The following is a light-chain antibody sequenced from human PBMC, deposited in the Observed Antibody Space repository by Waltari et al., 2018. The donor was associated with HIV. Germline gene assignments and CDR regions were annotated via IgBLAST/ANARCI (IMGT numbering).Light chain of an antibody. Sequence: QSVLTQPPSASGTPGQRVTISCSGSSSNIGSNAVNWYQHLPGTPPKLLIYDNNQRPSGVPDRFSGSKSGTSASLAISGLQSEDEADYYCAAWHDSLNGPVFGGGTKLTVL. V-gene: IGLV1-44*01. CDR1: SSNIGSNA. CDR2: DNN. J-gene: IGLJ3*02. CDR3: AAWHDSLNGPV.